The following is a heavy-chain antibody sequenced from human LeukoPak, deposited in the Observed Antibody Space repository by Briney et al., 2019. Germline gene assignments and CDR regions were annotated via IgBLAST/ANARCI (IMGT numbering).Heavy chain of an antibody. D-gene: IGHD6-13*01. Sequence: PSETLSLTCTVSGGSISSYYWSWIRQPPGKGLEWIGYIYYSGSTNYNPSLKSRVTISVDTSKNQFSLKLSSVTAADTAVYYCARHAVAAAGADYWGQGTLVTVSS. CDR2: IYYSGST. J-gene: IGHJ4*02. CDR1: GGSISSYY. CDR3: ARHAVAAAGADY. V-gene: IGHV4-59*08.